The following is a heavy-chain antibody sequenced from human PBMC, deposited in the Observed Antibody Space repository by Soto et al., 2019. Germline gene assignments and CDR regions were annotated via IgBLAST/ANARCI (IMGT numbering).Heavy chain of an antibody. Sequence: ASVKVSCKASGGTFSSYTISWVRQAPGQGLEWMGRIIPILGIANHAQKFQGRVTITADKSTSTAYMELSSLRSEDTAVYYCAREQYSSSSGHDAFDIWGQGTMVTVSS. CDR3: AREQYSSSSGHDAFDI. V-gene: IGHV1-69*04. CDR1: GGTFSSYT. D-gene: IGHD6-6*01. J-gene: IGHJ3*02. CDR2: IIPILGIA.